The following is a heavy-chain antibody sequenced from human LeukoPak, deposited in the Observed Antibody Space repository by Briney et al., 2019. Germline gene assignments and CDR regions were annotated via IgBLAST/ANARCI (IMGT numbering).Heavy chain of an antibody. Sequence: GESLKISCKGSGYPFSNYWIAWVRQMPGKGLEWVGIIYPGDSDTKYSPSFQGPVTIAADKSISIAYLQWSSLKVSDTAMYYCAANYYDSSGYAFDIWGQGTMLTVSS. CDR1: GYPFSNYW. CDR2: IYPGDSDT. D-gene: IGHD3-22*01. CDR3: AANYYDSSGYAFDI. V-gene: IGHV5-51*01. J-gene: IGHJ3*02.